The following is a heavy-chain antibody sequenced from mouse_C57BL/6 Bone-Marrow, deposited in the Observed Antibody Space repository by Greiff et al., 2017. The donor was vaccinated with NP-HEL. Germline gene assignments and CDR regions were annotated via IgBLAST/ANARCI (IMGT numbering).Heavy chain of an antibody. J-gene: IGHJ4*01. Sequence: EVKLVESGGGLVQPGGSLSLSGADSGFTFTDYYMSWVRQPPGKALEWLGFIRNKANGYTTEYSASVKGRFTISRDNSQSILYLQMNALRAEDSATYYCARYLVTMDYWGQGISVTVSS. V-gene: IGHV7-3*01. D-gene: IGHD2-2*01. CDR3: ARYLVTMDY. CDR2: IRNKANGYTT. CDR1: GFTFTDYY.